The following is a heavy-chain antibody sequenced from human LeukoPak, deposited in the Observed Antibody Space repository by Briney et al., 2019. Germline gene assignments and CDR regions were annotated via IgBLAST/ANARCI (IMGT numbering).Heavy chain of an antibody. CDR1: GFTFSSYG. D-gene: IGHD5-18*01. J-gene: IGHJ4*02. CDR3: AKDEWIQLWLLDY. CDR2: IRYDGSNK. Sequence: GGSLRLSCAASGFTFSSYGMHWVRQAPGKGLEWVAFIRYDGSNKYYADSVKGRFTISRDNSKNTLYLQMNSLRAEDTAVYYCAKDEWIQLWLLDYWGQGNLVTVSS. V-gene: IGHV3-30*02.